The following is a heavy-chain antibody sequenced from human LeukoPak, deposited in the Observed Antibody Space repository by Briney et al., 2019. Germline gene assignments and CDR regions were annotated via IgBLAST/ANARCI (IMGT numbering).Heavy chain of an antibody. CDR2: INSDGSST. CDR3: ARMSRDYGDYSMDV. Sequence: GGSLRLSCAASGFTFSSYWMHWVRQAPGKGLVWVSRINSDGSSTNYADSVKGRFTISRDNAKNSLYLQMNSLRAEDTAVYYCARMSRDYGDYSMDVWTKGTTVTISS. CDR1: GFTFSSYW. V-gene: IGHV3-74*01. D-gene: IGHD4-17*01. J-gene: IGHJ6*03.